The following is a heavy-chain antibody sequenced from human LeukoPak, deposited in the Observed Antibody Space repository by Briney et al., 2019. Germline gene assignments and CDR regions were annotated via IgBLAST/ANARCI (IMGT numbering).Heavy chain of an antibody. CDR1: GGSISSYY. CDR3: ARYYCSGGACYSLADY. Sequence: SETLSLTCTVSGGSISSYYWSWIRQPPGKGLEWIGSIYYSGSTYYNPSLKSRVTISVDTSKNQYSLNLRYVTAADTAVYYCARYYCSGGACYSLADYWGQGTLITVSS. CDR2: IYYSGST. V-gene: IGHV4-39*07. J-gene: IGHJ4*02. D-gene: IGHD2-15*01.